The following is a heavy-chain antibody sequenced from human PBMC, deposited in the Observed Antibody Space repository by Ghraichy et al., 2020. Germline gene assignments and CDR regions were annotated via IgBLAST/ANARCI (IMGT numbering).Heavy chain of an antibody. J-gene: IGHJ4*02. CDR2: ISGSGGIT. CDR1: GFTFSSYA. V-gene: IGHV3-23*01. D-gene: IGHD6-13*01. Sequence: GESLNISCAASGFTFSSYAMSWVRQAPGKGLEWVSAISGSGGITYYADSVKGRFTISRDNSKNTLYLQMNSLRAEDTAVYYCAKDGGIAAAGSFDYWGQGTLVTVSS. CDR3: AKDGGIAAAGSFDY.